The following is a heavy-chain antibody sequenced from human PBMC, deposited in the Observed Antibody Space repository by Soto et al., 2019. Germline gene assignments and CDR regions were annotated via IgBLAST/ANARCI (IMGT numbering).Heavy chain of an antibody. V-gene: IGHV3-30*18. Sequence: QVQLVESGGGVVQPGRSLRLACAASGFTFSSCGMHWVRQAPGKGLEWVAVLSYEVTNKYYADSAKGRFTISRDNSKNTLYMQVNSLRAEDTAVYYCAKGSRSLAYYWGQGTLVTVSS. D-gene: IGHD2-15*01. CDR1: GFTFSSCG. J-gene: IGHJ4*02. CDR3: AKGSRSLAYY. CDR2: LSYEVTNK.